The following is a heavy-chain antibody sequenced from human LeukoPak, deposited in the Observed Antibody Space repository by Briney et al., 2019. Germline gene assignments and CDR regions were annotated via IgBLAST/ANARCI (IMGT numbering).Heavy chain of an antibody. D-gene: IGHD3-10*01. CDR2: ISGSGGST. V-gene: IGHV3-23*01. CDR3: ARVVPPTDYGSGSYFWDPYYFDY. CDR1: GFTFSIYA. Sequence: PGGSLRLSCLASGFTFSIYAMDWVRQAPGKGLEWVSAISGSGGSTYYADSVKGRFTISRDNSKNTLYLQMNSLRAEDTAVYYCARVVPPTDYGSGSYFWDPYYFDYWGQGTLVTVSS. J-gene: IGHJ4*02.